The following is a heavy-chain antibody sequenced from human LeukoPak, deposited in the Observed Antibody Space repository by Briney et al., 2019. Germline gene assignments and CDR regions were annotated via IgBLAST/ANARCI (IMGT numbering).Heavy chain of an antibody. V-gene: IGHV5-51*01. CDR2: IYPGDSDT. D-gene: IGHD1-26*01. CDR1: GYTFTSYD. CDR3: ARFMGGSYYFDY. J-gene: IGHJ4*02. Sequence: KVSCKASGYTFTSYDINWVRQMPGKGLEWMGIIYPGDSDTRYSASFEGQVTISADKSISAVYLQWSSLKASDTAMYYCARFMGGSYYFDYWGQGTLVTVSS.